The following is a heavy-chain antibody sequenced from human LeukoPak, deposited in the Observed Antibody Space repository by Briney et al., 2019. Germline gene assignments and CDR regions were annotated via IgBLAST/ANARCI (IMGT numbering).Heavy chain of an antibody. D-gene: IGHD6-19*01. Sequence: GGSLRLSCAASGFTFSGYGIHWVRRAPGKGLEWVAFLSYDGSNKFYADSVKGRFTISRDNSENTLYLQMNSLKAEDTAVYYCARGLYKNGWYYFDYWGQGTLVTVSS. CDR3: ARGLYKNGWYYFDY. CDR2: LSYDGSNK. CDR1: GFTFSGYG. V-gene: IGHV3-33*01. J-gene: IGHJ4*02.